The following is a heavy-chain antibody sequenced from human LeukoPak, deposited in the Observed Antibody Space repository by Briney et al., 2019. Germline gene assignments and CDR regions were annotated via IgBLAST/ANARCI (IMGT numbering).Heavy chain of an antibody. CDR2: INAGNGNT. J-gene: IGHJ4*02. V-gene: IGHV1-3*01. D-gene: IGHD1-26*01. CDR3: AREVEREAAGH. CDR1: GYTFTSYA. Sequence: ATVKVSCKASGYTFTSYAMHWVRQAPGQRLEWMGWINAGNGNTKYSQKFQGRVTITRDTSASTAYMELSSLRSEDTAVYYCAREVEREAAGHWGQGTLVTVSS.